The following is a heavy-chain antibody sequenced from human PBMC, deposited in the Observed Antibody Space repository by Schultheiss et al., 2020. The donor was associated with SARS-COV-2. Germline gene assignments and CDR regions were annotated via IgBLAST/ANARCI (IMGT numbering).Heavy chain of an antibody. CDR1: GFTFSSYW. J-gene: IGHJ4*02. CDR2: IKQDGSEK. D-gene: IGHD1-14*01. Sequence: GESLKISCAASGFTFSSYWMSWVRQAPGKGLEWVANIKQDGSEKYYVDSVKGRFTISRDNAKNSLYLQMNSLRAEDTAVYYCARGLTPSSVDYWGQGTLVTVSS. V-gene: IGHV3-7*01. CDR3: ARGLTPSSVDY.